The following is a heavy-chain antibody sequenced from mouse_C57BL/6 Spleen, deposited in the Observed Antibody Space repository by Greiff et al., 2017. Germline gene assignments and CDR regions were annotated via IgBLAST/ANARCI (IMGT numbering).Heavy chain of an antibody. Sequence: QVQLKQPGAELVKPGASVKLSCKASGYTFTSYWMHWVTQRPGQGLEWIGMIHPNSGSTNYNEKFKSKATLTVDKSSSTAYMQLSSLTSEDSAVYYCARYYYGSSYGYWGQGTTLTVSS. CDR2: IHPNSGST. CDR3: ARYYYGSSYGY. D-gene: IGHD1-1*01. J-gene: IGHJ2*01. V-gene: IGHV1-64*01. CDR1: GYTFTSYW.